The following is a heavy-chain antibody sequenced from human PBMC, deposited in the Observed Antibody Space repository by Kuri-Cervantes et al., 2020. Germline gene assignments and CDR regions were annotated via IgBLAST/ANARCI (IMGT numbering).Heavy chain of an antibody. D-gene: IGHD6-19*01. J-gene: IGHJ4*02. CDR1: GFTFSLYA. CDR2: VSGGVANT. CDR3: AKSLAGGWYDF. Sequence: GGSLRLSCATSGFTFSLYAMSWVRQPPGKGLEWVSTVSGGVANTNYADSVKGRFTISRDNSKNTLYLRMDSLGADDTAVYYCAKSLAGGWYDFWGQGTLVTVSS. V-gene: IGHV3-23*01.